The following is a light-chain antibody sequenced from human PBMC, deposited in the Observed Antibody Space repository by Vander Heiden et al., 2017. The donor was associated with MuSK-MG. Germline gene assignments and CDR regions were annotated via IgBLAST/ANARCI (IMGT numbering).Light chain of an antibody. V-gene: IGKV3-20*01. CDR2: ATS. CDR1: QSVSSSY. J-gene: IGKJ1*01. Sequence: EIVLTQSPDTLSLSPGERATLSCRASQSVSSSYLAWYQQKPGQAPRLLIYATSSRATGIPDRFSGSGSGTDFTLTISRLEPEDFGMYYCQQDDWSPMTFGQGTKVEIK. CDR3: QQDDWSPMT.